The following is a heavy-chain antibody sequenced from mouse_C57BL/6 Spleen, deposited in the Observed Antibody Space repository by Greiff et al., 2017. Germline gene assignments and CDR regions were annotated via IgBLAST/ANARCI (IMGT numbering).Heavy chain of an antibody. CDR2: IDPSNGYT. Sequence: VQLQQPGAELVKPGASVKLSCKASGYTFTSYWMQWVKQRPGQGLEWIGEIDPSNGYTNYNQKFKGKATLTVDTSSSTTSMQLSSLTSEDSAVYYCALYGSLDYWGQGTTLTVSS. CDR3: ALYGSLDY. CDR1: GYTFTSYW. D-gene: IGHD1-1*01. V-gene: IGHV1-50*01. J-gene: IGHJ2*01.